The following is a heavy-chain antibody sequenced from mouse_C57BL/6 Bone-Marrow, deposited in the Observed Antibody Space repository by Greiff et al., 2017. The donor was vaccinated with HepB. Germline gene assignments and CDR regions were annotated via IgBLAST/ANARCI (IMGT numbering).Heavy chain of an antibody. D-gene: IGHD1-1*01. V-gene: IGHV1-9*01. J-gene: IGHJ2*01. CDR3: ARSRDRVTTVVEDFDY. CDR2: ILPGSGST. Sequence: VQLQQSGAELMKPGASVKLSCKATGYTFTGYWIEWVKQRPGHGLEWIGEILPGSGSTNYNEKFKGKATFTADTSSNTAYMQLSSLTTEDSAIYDCARSRDRVTTVVEDFDYWGQGTTLTVSS. CDR1: GYTFTGYW.